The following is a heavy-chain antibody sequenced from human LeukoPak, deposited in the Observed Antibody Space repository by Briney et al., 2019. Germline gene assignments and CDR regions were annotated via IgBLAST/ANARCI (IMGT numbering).Heavy chain of an antibody. V-gene: IGHV1-2*02. CDR3: ARQCSSTSCYRDFDY. J-gene: IGHJ4*02. D-gene: IGHD2-2*01. CDR2: INPNSGGT. CDR1: GYTFTGYY. Sequence: GASVKVSCKASGYTFTGYYMHWVRQAPGQGLEWMGWINPNSGGTNYAQKFQGRVTLTRDMSISTAYMELSRLRSDDTAVYYCARQCSSTSCYRDFDYWGQGTLVTVSS.